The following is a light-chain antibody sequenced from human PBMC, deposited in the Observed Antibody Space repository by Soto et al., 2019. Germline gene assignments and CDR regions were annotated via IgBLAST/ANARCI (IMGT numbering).Light chain of an antibody. V-gene: IGKV1-5*01. Sequence: DIQMTQSPSTLSASVGDRVTINCRASRSISVWLAWYQQKPGKAPKLLIFDACSLESGVPSRFSGSGSGTEFTLTISSLHPDDFATYFCQQYNTFSWTFGQGTKVEIK. CDR3: QQYNTFSWT. CDR2: DAC. CDR1: RSISVW. J-gene: IGKJ1*01.